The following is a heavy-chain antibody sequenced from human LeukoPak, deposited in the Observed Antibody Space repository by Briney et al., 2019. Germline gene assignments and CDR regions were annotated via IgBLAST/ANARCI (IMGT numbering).Heavy chain of an antibody. Sequence: GGSLRLSCAASGFTVSSYAMHWVRQPIGKGLEWVSALGIAGDTFYPGSVKGRFTISRENAKNSLYLQMNSLRAEDTAVYYCAKGVLTGGVRGLFDYWGQGTLVTVSS. J-gene: IGHJ4*02. CDR1: GFTVSSYA. CDR3: AKGVLTGGVRGLFDY. V-gene: IGHV3-13*01. D-gene: IGHD3-10*01. CDR2: LGIAGDT.